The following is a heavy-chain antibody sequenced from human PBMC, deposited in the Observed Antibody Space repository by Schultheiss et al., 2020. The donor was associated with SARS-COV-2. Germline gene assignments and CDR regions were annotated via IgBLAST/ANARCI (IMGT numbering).Heavy chain of an antibody. D-gene: IGHD3-10*01. Sequence: ASVKVSCKASGYTFTSYYMHWVRQAPGQGLEWMGIINPSGGSTSYAQKFQGRVTMTRDTSTSTVYMELSSLRSEDTAVYYCARDYYGSGSWLTYGMDVWGQGTTVTVSS. CDR3: ARDYYGSGSWLTYGMDV. J-gene: IGHJ6*02. CDR2: INPSGGST. CDR1: GYTFTSYY. V-gene: IGHV1-46*01.